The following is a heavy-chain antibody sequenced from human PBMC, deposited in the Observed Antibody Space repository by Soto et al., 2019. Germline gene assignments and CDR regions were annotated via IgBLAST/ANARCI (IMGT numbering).Heavy chain of an antibody. CDR3: ARGSLQWFGELSGLGNWFDP. Sequence: QVQLQESGPGLVKPSQTLSLTCTVSGGSISSDTYYWSWIRQHPGKGLEWIGYIYNSGSTYYNPSLKSRVTISVDTSKNQFSLKLSSVTAADTAVYYCARGSLQWFGELSGLGNWFDPWGQGTLVIVSS. D-gene: IGHD3-10*01. CDR1: GGSISSDTYY. V-gene: IGHV4-31*03. J-gene: IGHJ5*02. CDR2: IYNSGST.